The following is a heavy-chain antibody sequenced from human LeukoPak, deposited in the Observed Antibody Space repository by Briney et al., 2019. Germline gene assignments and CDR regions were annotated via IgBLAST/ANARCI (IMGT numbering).Heavy chain of an antibody. Sequence: ATVKVSCKASGYTFSSHGINWVRQAPGQGLEWMGWINAYNGNTNFAQNLQGRVTMTTDTSTSTAYMELRSLRSDDTAVYYCARDGPPLNYLGNYYMDVWGKGTTVTVSS. D-gene: IGHD2/OR15-2a*01. CDR3: ARDGPPLNYLGNYYMDV. J-gene: IGHJ6*03. CDR2: INAYNGNT. CDR1: GYTFSSHG. V-gene: IGHV1-18*01.